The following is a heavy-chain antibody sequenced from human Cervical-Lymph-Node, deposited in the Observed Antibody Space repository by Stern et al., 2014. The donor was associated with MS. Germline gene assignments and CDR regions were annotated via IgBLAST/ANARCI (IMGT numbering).Heavy chain of an antibody. J-gene: IGHJ3*01. Sequence: ESGPTLVKPTETLTLICSFSGVSLTATGVGVGWIRQPPGQALEWLALIYWDDDRRYSPSLRSRLTITKDTSRNQVVLTMTNMDPVDTGTYFCSHVLITYGGVIGLDAFDVWGQGAWVTVSS. CDR1: GVSLTATGVG. V-gene: IGHV2-5*02. CDR3: SHVLITYGGVIGLDAFDV. CDR2: IYWDDDR. D-gene: IGHD3-16*02.